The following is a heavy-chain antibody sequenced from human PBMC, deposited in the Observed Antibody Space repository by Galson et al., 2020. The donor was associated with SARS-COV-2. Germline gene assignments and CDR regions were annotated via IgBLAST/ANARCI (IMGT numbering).Heavy chain of an antibody. D-gene: IGHD2-8*01. J-gene: IGHJ4*02. CDR1: GFTFSSYW. CDR2: IYSEGSST. Sequence: ALHGESLKISCAVSGFTFSSYWMHWVRQAPGKGLVWVSRIYSEGSSTSYADSVKGRFTISGDNAKNTLYLQMNSLRAEDTSVYYCARGEMENGYFDYWGQGTLVTVSS. CDR3: ARGEMENGYFDY. V-gene: IGHV3-74*01.